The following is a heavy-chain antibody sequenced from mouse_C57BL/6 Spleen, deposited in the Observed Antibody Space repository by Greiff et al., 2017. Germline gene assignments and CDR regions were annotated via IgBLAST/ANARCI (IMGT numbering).Heavy chain of an antibody. J-gene: IGHJ2*01. CDR1: GYTFTSYW. V-gene: IGHV1-50*01. Sequence: VQLQQPGAELVKPGASVKLSCKASGYTFTSYWMQWVKQRPGQGLGWIGEIDPSDSYTNYNQKFKGKATLTVDTSSSTAYMQLSSLTSEDSAVYYCAREVINHYFDYWGQGTTLTVSS. CDR2: IDPSDSYT. CDR3: AREVINHYFDY. D-gene: IGHD2-13*01.